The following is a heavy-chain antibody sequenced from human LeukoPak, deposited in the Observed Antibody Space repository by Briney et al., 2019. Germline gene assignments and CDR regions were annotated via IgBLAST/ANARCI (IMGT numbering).Heavy chain of an antibody. D-gene: IGHD6-13*01. J-gene: IGHJ6*03. Sequence: PGGSLRLSCAASGFTFSSYGMHWVRQAPGKGLEWVAFIRYDGSNKYYADSVKGRFTISRDNSKNTLYLHVNNLRADDTAIYYCARDPGYSLTFYYMDVWGTGTTVTISS. CDR1: GFTFSSYG. V-gene: IGHV3-30*02. CDR3: ARDPGYSLTFYYMDV. CDR2: IRYDGSNK.